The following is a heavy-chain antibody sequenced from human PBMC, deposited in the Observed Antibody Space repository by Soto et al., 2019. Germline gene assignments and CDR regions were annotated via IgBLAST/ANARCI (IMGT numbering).Heavy chain of an antibody. CDR3: ARGTLTSYFDY. J-gene: IGHJ4*02. Sequence: SETLSLTCTVSGGSISSYYWSWIRQPPGKGLEWIGYFYYSGSTNYNPSLKSRVTVSADTSKNQFSLKLSSVTAADTAVYYCARGTLTSYFDYWGQGALVTVSS. V-gene: IGHV4-59*01. CDR2: FYYSGST. CDR1: GGSISSYY.